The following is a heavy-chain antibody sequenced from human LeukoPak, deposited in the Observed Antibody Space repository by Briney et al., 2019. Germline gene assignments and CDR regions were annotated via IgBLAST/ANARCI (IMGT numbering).Heavy chain of an antibody. CDR2: INHSGST. CDR1: GGSFSGYY. J-gene: IGHJ6*02. Sequence: PSETLSPTCAVYGGSFSGYYWSWIRQPPGKGLEWIGEINHSGSTNYNPSLKSRVTISVDTSKNQFSLKLSSVTAADTAVYYCARGGYCSSTSCYRSYYYGMDVWGQGTTVTVSS. CDR3: ARGGYCSSTSCYRSYYYGMDV. V-gene: IGHV4-34*01. D-gene: IGHD2-2*02.